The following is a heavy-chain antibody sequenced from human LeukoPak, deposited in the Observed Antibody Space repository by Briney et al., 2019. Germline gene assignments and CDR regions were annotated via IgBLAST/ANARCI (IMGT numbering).Heavy chain of an antibody. CDR1: GFTFSNYA. CDR2: ISGSGHTT. D-gene: IGHD7-27*01. J-gene: IGHJ4*02. CDR3: AKAQELGNYEFFLFDY. Sequence: GGSLRLSCAASGFTFSNYAMSWVRQSPGKRLEWVSGISGSGHTTYYADSVKGRFTISRDSSKNTLFLQMNSLRTEATAVYYCAKAQELGNYEFFLFDYWGQGTLVAVSS. V-gene: IGHV3-23*01.